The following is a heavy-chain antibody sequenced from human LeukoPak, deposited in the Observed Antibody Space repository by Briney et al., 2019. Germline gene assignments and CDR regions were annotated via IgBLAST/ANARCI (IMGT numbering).Heavy chain of an antibody. CDR2: IKDDGSEK. CDR3: ARARDSSWDY. V-gene: IGHV3-7*03. J-gene: IGHJ4*02. D-gene: IGHD6-13*01. Sequence: GGSLRLSCAASGLTFSSYWMSWVRQAPGKGLEWVANIKDDGSEKYYVDSVKGRFTISRDDAKNSLYLQMNSLRAEDTAVYYCARARDSSWDYWGQGTLVTVSS. CDR1: GLTFSSYW.